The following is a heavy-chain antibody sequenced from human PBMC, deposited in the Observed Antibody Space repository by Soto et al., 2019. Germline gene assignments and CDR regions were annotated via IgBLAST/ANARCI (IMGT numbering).Heavy chain of an antibody. CDR1: GYTFTSYG. CDR2: ISAYNGNT. J-gene: IGHJ6*02. CDR3: ARDATLLDTHGHFHYGMNV. D-gene: IGHD3-10*01. Sequence: QVQLVQSGAEVKKPGASVKVSCKASGYTFTSYGISWVRQAPGQGLEWMGWISAYNGNTNYAQKLQGRGTMTTDTPTSTGEMELRNMSHDETYEYYCARDATLLDTHGHFHYGMNVWRQGTTLTV. V-gene: IGHV1-18*01.